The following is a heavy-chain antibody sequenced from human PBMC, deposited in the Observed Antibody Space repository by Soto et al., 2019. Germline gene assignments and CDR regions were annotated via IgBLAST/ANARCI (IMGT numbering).Heavy chain of an antibody. Sequence: QLQVQESGPGLVKPPETLSLTCSVSGGSISSSSYYWGWIRQPPGKGLEWIANIYYSGTTYYNPSLKSRVTVSVDTSKNEFCLKVNSVTAADTAVYYCARSSTWSGYYVYHHFYMDVWGKGATVTVSS. CDR2: IYYSGTT. CDR1: GGSISSSSYY. J-gene: IGHJ6*03. CDR3: ARSSTWSGYYVYHHFYMDV. D-gene: IGHD3-3*01. V-gene: IGHV4-39*01.